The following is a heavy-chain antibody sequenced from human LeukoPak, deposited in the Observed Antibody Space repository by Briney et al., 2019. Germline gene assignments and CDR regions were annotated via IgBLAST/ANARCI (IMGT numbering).Heavy chain of an antibody. V-gene: IGHV3-73*01. CDR2: IRSKDNNYAT. Sequence: PGGSLRLSCVVSGFTFSSYWMNWVRQAPGKGLEWVGHIRSKDNNYATAYAASVKGRFTISRDDSNNTAYLQMNSLKTEDTAVYYCTRLGRYYFDYWGQGTLVTVSS. CDR3: TRLGRYYFDY. CDR1: GFTFSSYW. J-gene: IGHJ4*02.